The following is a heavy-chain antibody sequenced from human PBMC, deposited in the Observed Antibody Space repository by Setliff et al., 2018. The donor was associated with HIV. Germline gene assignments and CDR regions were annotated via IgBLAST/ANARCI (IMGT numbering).Heavy chain of an antibody. J-gene: IGHJ3*02. CDR2: INHSGST. CDR1: GGSISSHY. D-gene: IGHD3-22*01. Sequence: SETLSLTCTVSGGSISSHYWSWIRQPPGKGLEWIGEINHSGSTNYNPSLKSRVTISVDTSKNQFSLKLTSVTAADTAVYYCATYYYDSSGYQVDAFDIWGQGTMVTVSS. CDR3: ATYYYDSSGYQVDAFDI. V-gene: IGHV4-59*11.